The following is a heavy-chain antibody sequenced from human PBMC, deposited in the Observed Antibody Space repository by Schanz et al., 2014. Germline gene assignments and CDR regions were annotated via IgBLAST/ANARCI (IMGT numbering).Heavy chain of an antibody. CDR2: INQDGSDK. Sequence: EVQLVESGGGLVQPGGSLRLSCAASGFTFSSCAMSWVRQAPGKGLEWVANINQDGSDKSYVDSVKGRFTISRDNAKNSLYLQMNSLRAEDTAVYYCARDKGGYYPFDYWGQGSLVTVSS. D-gene: IGHD3-22*01. J-gene: IGHJ4*02. CDR1: GFTFSSCA. V-gene: IGHV3-7*01. CDR3: ARDKGGYYPFDY.